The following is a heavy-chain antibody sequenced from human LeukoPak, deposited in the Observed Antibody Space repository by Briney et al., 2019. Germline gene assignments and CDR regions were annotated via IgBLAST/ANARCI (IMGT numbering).Heavy chain of an antibody. D-gene: IGHD3-22*01. CDR1: GASFNSDDQY. Sequence: SQTLSLTCTVSGASFNSDDQYWNWIRQSPGKGLEWIGSIHPSGMLYNNPSLESRVTMSRDTSKNQFSLNLNSVTAADTAVYFCSRGLDSRKLGHWGQGILVTVSS. CDR2: IHPSGML. J-gene: IGHJ4*02. V-gene: IGHV4-31*03. CDR3: SRGLDSRKLGH.